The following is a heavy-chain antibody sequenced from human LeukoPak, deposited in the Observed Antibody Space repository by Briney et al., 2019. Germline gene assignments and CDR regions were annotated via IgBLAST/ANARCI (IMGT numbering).Heavy chain of an antibody. Sequence: SETLSLTCAVYDESFSGYYCSWIRQPPRKGLEWIGEIDHSGSTNYNPSLQSRVTISVDTSKNQFSLKVSSVSAADTAVYYCARGNRPYGEHEAFDIWGHGTTVTVSP. CDR2: IDHSGST. CDR1: DESFSGYY. J-gene: IGHJ3*02. CDR3: ARGNRPYGEHEAFDI. V-gene: IGHV4-34*01. D-gene: IGHD3-10*01.